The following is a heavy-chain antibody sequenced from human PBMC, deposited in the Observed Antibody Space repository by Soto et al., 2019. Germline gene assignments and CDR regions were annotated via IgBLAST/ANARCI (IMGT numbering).Heavy chain of an antibody. V-gene: IGHV4-34*01. D-gene: IGHD6-13*01. CDR3: ASGSSWYEGFDY. J-gene: IGHJ4*02. CDR1: GGSFSGYY. CDR2: INHSGST. Sequence: SETLSLTCAVYGGSFSGYYWSWIRQPPGKGLEWIGEINHSGSTNYNPSLKSRVTISVDTSKNQFSLKLSSVTAADTAVYYCASGSSWYEGFDYWGQGTLVTVSS.